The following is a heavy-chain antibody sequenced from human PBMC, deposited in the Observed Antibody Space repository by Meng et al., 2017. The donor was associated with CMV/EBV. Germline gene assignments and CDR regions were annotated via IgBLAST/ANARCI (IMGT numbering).Heavy chain of an antibody. V-gene: IGHV3-21*01. CDR1: GFTLSSYS. CDR2: ISSSSSYI. J-gene: IGHJ4*02. D-gene: IGHD2-2*01. CDR3: AREGVPAAKTGYFDY. Sequence: GESLKISCAASGFTLSSYSMNWVRQAPGKGLEWVSSISSSSSYIYYADSVKGRFTISRDNAKNSLYLQMNSLRAEDTAVYYCAREGVPAAKTGYFDYWGQGTLVTVSS.